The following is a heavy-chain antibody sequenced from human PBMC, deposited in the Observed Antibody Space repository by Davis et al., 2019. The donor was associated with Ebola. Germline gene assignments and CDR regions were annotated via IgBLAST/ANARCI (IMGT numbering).Heavy chain of an antibody. D-gene: IGHD1-26*01. V-gene: IGHV3-23*01. CDR1: GFTFSSYA. Sequence: GESLKISCAASGFTFSSYAMSWVRQAPGKGLEWVSVIIGSGGSTYYADSVKGRFTISRDNAKNSLYLQMNSLRAEDTAVYYCAVATLMTSDYWGQGTLVTVSS. CDR2: IIGSGGST. CDR3: AVATLMTSDY. J-gene: IGHJ4*02.